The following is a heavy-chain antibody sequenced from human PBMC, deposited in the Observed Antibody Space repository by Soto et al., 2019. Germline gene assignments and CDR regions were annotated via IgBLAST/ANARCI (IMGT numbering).Heavy chain of an antibody. CDR1: GGSFSGYY. CDR2: INHSGST. V-gene: IGHV4-34*01. D-gene: IGHD1-1*01. CDR3: ARGNRNLYYYYYYGMDV. Sequence: SETLSLTCAVYGGSFSGYYWSWIRQPPGKGLEWIGEINHSGSTNYNPSLKSRVTISVDTSKNQFSLKLSSVTAADTAVYYCARGNRNLYYYYYYGMDVWGQGTTVTVSS. J-gene: IGHJ6*02.